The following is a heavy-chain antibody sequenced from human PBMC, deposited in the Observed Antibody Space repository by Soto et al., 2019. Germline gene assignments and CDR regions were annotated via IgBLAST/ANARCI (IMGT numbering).Heavy chain of an antibody. CDR1: GFTFSSYA. J-gene: IGHJ4*02. D-gene: IGHD6-13*01. CDR3: ASYSSSWYGYYFDY. Sequence: EVQLLESGGGLVQPGGSLRLSCAASGFTFSSYAMSWVRQAPGKGLEWVSAISGSGGSTYYADSVKGRFTISRDNSKNTLYLQMTSLRAEDTAVYYCASYSSSWYGYYFDYWGQGTLVTVSS. V-gene: IGHV3-23*01. CDR2: ISGSGGST.